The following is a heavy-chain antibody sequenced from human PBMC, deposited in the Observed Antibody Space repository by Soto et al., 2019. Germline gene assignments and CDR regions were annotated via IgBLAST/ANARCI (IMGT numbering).Heavy chain of an antibody. V-gene: IGHV3-23*01. Sequence: EVQLLESGGGLVQPGGSLRLSCAASGFTFSSYYMSWVRQAPGKGLEWVSAITGSGGSTYYEDSEKGRFTISRDNSKNTLCLQRNRLGAEDTAVYYCAKAVMYCSGGSCYSGCFDPWGKGTMVTVSS. J-gene: IGHJ5*02. CDR3: AKAVMYCSGGSCYSGCFDP. CDR1: GFTFSSYY. D-gene: IGHD2-15*01. CDR2: ITGSGGST.